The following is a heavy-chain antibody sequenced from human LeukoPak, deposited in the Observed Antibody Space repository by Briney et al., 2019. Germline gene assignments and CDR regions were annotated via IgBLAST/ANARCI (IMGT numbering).Heavy chain of an antibody. Sequence: TSETLSLTCTVSGGSISSSSYYWGWIRQPPGKGLEWIGRIYYSGSTYYNPSLKSRVTISVDTSKNQFSLKLSSVTAADTAVYYCARNSLAPADVFPVGGYGMDVWGQGTTVTVSS. J-gene: IGHJ6*02. CDR2: IYYSGST. V-gene: IGHV4-39*07. CDR1: GGSISSSSYY. D-gene: IGHD2-21*01. CDR3: ARNSLAPADVFPVGGYGMDV.